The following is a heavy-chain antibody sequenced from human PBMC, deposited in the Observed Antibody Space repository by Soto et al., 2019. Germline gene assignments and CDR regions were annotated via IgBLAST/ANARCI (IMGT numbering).Heavy chain of an antibody. J-gene: IGHJ4*02. Sequence: QVQLVQSGAEVKKPGASVKVSCKASGYTFASYGISWVRQAPGQGLERMGWINPHNGITDYAQNLQGRVTMTTDTSTSTASLELRSLRSDDTAVYFCATGGRYSFDYWGQGTLVTVSS. V-gene: IGHV1-18*01. CDR1: GYTFASYG. CDR2: INPHNGIT. D-gene: IGHD2-8*02. CDR3: ATGGRYSFDY.